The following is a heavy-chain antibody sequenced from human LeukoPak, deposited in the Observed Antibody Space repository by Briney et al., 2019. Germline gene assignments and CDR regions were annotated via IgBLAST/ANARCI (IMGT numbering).Heavy chain of an antibody. J-gene: IGHJ4*02. CDR3: ASGLILTPHDSYSDY. V-gene: IGHV3-48*02. CDR1: GFTFSSYW. D-gene: IGHD3-22*01. CDR2: ISSGGTTK. Sequence: AGGSLRLSCAASGFTFSSYWMHWVRQAPGKGLVWVSYISSGGTTKYYADSVTGRFTISRDNAKNSLFLQMNSLRDEDTAVYYCASGLILTPHDSYSDYWGQGTLVTVSS.